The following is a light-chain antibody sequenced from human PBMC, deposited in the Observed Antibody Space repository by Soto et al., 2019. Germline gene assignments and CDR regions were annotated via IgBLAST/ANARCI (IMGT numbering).Light chain of an antibody. CDR2: GAS. CDR1: QSISSSY. CDR3: QQYGCTPSYT. V-gene: IGKV3-20*01. J-gene: IGKJ2*01. Sequence: VLTQSPGTLSVSPGERATISCRASQSISSSYLAWYQQKPGQAPRLLIYGASSEASGSPHRFSGSGCGTELNLTIRRRKPEDCGVYYYQQYGCTPSYTFGQGTRLEIK.